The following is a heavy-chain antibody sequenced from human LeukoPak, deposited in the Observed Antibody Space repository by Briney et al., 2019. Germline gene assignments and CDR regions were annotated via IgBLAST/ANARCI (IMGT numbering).Heavy chain of an antibody. D-gene: IGHD1-20*01. CDR1: GGTFSSYA. Sequence: GASVKVSCKASGGTFSSYAISWVRQAPGQGLEWMGGIIPIFGTANYAQKFQGRVTITADESTSTAYMELSSLRSEDTAVYYCAREEGYNWNVKRAFDIWGQGTMVTVSS. CDR2: IIPIFGTA. V-gene: IGHV1-69*13. CDR3: AREEGYNWNVKRAFDI. J-gene: IGHJ3*02.